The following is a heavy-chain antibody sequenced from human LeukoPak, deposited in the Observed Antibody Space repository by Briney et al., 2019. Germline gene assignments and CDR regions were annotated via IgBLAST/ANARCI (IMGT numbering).Heavy chain of an antibody. Sequence: SGPTLVNPTQTLTLTCTFSGFSLSTSGVGVSWIRQPPGKALEWLALIYWDDDKRYSPSLKSRLTITKDTSKNQVVLTMTNMDPVDTATYYCALVLRYFDEGAFDIWGQGTMVTVSS. CDR2: IYWDDDK. CDR3: ALVLRYFDEGAFDI. V-gene: IGHV2-5*02. D-gene: IGHD3-9*01. J-gene: IGHJ3*02. CDR1: GFSLSTSGVG.